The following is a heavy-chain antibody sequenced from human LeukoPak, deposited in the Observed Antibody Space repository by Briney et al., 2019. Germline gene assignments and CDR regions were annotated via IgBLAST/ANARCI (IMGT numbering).Heavy chain of an antibody. D-gene: IGHD3-3*01. CDR1: GGSISSGDYY. CDR3: ARHNQRRFLDHGGWFDP. Sequence: PSETLSLTCTVSGGSISSGDYYWSWIRQPPGKGLEWIGYIYYSGSTYYNPSLKSRVTISVDTSKNQFSLKLSSVTAADTAVYYCARHNQRRFLDHGGWFDPWGQGTLVTVSS. CDR2: IYYSGST. J-gene: IGHJ5*02. V-gene: IGHV4-30-4*01.